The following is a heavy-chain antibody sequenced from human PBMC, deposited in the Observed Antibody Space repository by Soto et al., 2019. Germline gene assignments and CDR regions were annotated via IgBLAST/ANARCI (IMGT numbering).Heavy chain of an antibody. CDR2: ISYDGSNK. D-gene: IGHD5-18*01. V-gene: IGHV3-30-3*01. Sequence: GESLKISCAASGFTFSSYAMHWVRQAPGKGLEWVAVISYDGSNKYYADSVKGRFTISRDNSKNTLYLQMNSLRAEDTAVYYCARDGGYSYGYLDYWGQGTLVTVSS. CDR1: GFTFSSYA. J-gene: IGHJ4*02. CDR3: ARDGGYSYGYLDY.